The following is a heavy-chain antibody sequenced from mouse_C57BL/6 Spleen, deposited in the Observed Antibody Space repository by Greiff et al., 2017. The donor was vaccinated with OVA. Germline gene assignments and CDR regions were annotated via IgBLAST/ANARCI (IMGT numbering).Heavy chain of an antibody. CDR1: GYTFTSYW. J-gene: IGHJ2*01. V-gene: IGHV1-53*01. CDR2: INPSNGGT. D-gene: IGHD4-1*01. Sequence: VQLQQPGTELVKPGASVKLSCKASGYTFTSYWMHWVKQRPGQGLEWIGKINPSNGGTNYNEKFKSKATLTVDKSSSPAYMQLSSLTSEDSAVYDCARARFNWAFDGWGHGTTLAVSS. CDR3: ARARFNWAFDG.